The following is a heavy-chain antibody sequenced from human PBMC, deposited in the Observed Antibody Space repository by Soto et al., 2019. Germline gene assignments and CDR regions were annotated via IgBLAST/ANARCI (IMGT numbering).Heavy chain of an antibody. CDR3: ARDHLMITFGGVKPDYGMDV. Sequence: GGSLRLSCAASGFTFSSYGMHWVRQAPGKGLEWVAVIWYDGSNKYYADSVKGRFTISRDNSKNTRYLQMNSLRAEDTAVYYCARDHLMITFGGVKPDYGMDVWGQGTTVTVSS. V-gene: IGHV3-33*01. CDR2: IWYDGSNK. D-gene: IGHD3-16*01. CDR1: GFTFSSYG. J-gene: IGHJ6*02.